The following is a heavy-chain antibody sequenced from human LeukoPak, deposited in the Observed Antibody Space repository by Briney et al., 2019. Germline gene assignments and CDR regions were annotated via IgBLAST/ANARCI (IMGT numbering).Heavy chain of an antibody. Sequence: GGSLRLSCAASTFAFSSYAMTWVRQAPGKGLEWVSSITATGGISYADSVKGRFTISRDNAKNSVYLQMNSLRAEDTAVYYCATDGVGIVPGDVFDIWGQGTMVTVSS. CDR3: ATDGVGIVPGDVFDI. D-gene: IGHD2-8*01. CDR2: ITATGGI. CDR1: TFAFSSYA. V-gene: IGHV3-69-1*01. J-gene: IGHJ3*02.